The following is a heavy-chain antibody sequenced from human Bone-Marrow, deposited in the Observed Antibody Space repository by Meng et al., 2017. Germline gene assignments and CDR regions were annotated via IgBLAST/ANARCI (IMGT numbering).Heavy chain of an antibody. CDR2: IYYSGST. CDR3: ARDCPSPFRWFDP. CDR1: VGSISSSSYY. J-gene: IGHJ5*02. V-gene: IGHV4-39*07. Sequence: HLQLHGAGPGLVKPSETLALTCPVSVGSISSSSYYWGWIRQPPGKGLEWIGSIYYSGSTYYNPSLKSRVTISVDTSKNQFSLKLSSVTAADTAVYYCARDCPSPFRWFDPWGQGTLVTVSS.